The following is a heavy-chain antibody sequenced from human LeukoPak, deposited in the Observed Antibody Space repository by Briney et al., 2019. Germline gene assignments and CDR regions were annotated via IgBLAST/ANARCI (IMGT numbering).Heavy chain of an antibody. J-gene: IGHJ4*02. Sequence: GASVKVSCKASGYTFTSYAISWVRQAPGQGLEWMGGIIPIFGTANYAQKFQGRVTITADESTSTAYMELSSLRSEDTAVYYCASQTTVDIVANFDYWGQGTLVTVSS. CDR3: ASQTTVDIVANFDY. V-gene: IGHV1-69*13. D-gene: IGHD5-12*01. CDR2: IIPIFGTA. CDR1: GYTFTSYA.